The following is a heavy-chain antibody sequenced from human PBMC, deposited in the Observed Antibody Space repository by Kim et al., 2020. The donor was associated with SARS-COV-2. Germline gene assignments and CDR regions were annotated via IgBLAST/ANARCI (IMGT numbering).Heavy chain of an antibody. J-gene: IGHJ5*02. CDR2: IWYDGSNK. D-gene: IGHD6-13*01. CDR3: AKGSGYSGSGYTFDP. Sequence: GGSLRLSCAASGFTFSSYGMHWVRQAPGKGLEWVAVIWYDGSNKYYADSVKGRFTISRDNSKNTLYLQMNSLRAEDTAVYYCAKGSGYSGSGYTFDPWGQGTLVTASS. CDR1: GFTFSSYG. V-gene: IGHV3-33*06.